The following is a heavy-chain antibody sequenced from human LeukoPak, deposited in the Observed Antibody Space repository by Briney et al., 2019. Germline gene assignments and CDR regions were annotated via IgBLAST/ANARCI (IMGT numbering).Heavy chain of an antibody. CDR2: ISYDGSNK. CDR3: AKSGRSGSWTFDY. Sequence: GGSLRLSCAASGFTFSSYGMHWVRQAPGKGLEWVAAISYDGSNKYYADSVKGRFTISRDNSKNTPYLQMNSLRAEDTAVYYCAKSGRSGSWTFDYWGQGTLVTVSS. D-gene: IGHD6-13*01. CDR1: GFTFSSYG. V-gene: IGHV3-30*18. J-gene: IGHJ4*02.